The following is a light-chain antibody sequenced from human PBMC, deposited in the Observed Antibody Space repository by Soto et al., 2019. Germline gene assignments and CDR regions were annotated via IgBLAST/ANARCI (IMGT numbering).Light chain of an antibody. V-gene: IGKV3-20*01. CDR1: QSVSSSY. CDR3: EQYGSSHGYT. Sequence: EIVLTQSPGTLSLSPGERATLSCRASQSVSSSYLAWYQQKPGQAPRLLIYGASGRATGIPDRFSGSGSGTDFNLTISRLEPEDFAVYYCEQYGSSHGYTFGQGTKLEIK. CDR2: GAS. J-gene: IGKJ2*01.